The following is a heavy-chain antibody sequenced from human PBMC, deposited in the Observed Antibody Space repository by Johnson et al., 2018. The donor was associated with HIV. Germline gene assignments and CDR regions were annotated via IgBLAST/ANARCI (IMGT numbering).Heavy chain of an antibody. J-gene: IGHJ3*02. D-gene: IGHD2-8*01. V-gene: IGHV3-30*02. CDR2: IRYDGNNK. Sequence: QVQLVESGGGVVQPGGSLRLSCVTSGFTFSKYGMHWVRQAPGKGLEWVAFIRYDGNNKYYADSLTGRFTISRDNAKNSLYLQMNSLRAEDTALYYCARYNGVDSSSSGQTDIWGQGTMVTVSS. CDR1: GFTFSKYG. CDR3: ARYNGVDSSSSGQTDI.